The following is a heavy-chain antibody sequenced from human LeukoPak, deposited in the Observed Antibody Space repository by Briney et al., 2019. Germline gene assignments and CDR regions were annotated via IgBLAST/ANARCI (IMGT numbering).Heavy chain of an antibody. CDR3: SGSFDY. J-gene: IGHJ4*02. CDR2: IYHSGST. CDR1: GYFISSGYY. Sequence: PSETLSLTCTVSGYFISSGYYWGWIRQPPGKGLEWIGSIYHSGSTYYNPSLKSRVTISVDTSKNQFSLKLSSVTAADTAVYYCSGSFDYWGQGTLVTVSS. D-gene: IGHD1-26*01. V-gene: IGHV4-38-2*02.